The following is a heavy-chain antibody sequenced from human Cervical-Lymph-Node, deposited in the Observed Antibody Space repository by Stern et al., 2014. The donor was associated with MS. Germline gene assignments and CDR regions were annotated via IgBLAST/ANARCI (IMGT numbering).Heavy chain of an antibody. CDR2: IIPILGIA. CDR1: GGTFSSYT. J-gene: IGHJ6*02. CDR3: ARQVVPAAMSYYYYGMDV. V-gene: IGHV1-69*09. Sequence: QVQLGQSGAEVKKPGSSVKVSCKASGGTFSSYTISWVRQAPGQGLEWMGRIIPILGIANYAQKFQGRVTITADKSTSTAYMELSSLRSEDTAVYYCARQVVPAAMSYYYYGMDVWGQGTTVTVSS. D-gene: IGHD2-2*01.